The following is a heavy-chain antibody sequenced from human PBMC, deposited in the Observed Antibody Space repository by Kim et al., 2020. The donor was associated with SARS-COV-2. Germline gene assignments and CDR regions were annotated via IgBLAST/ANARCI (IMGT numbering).Heavy chain of an antibody. D-gene: IGHD4-17*01. J-gene: IGHJ4*02. CDR1: GFTFSSYA. Sequence: GGSLRLSCAASGFTFSSYAMHWVRQAPGKGLEWVAVISYDGSNKYYADSVKGRFTISRDNSKNTLYLQMNSLRAEDTAVYYCASHQGTTVTIEPIDYWGQGTLVTVSS. V-gene: IGHV3-30*04. CDR3: ASHQGTTVTIEPIDY. CDR2: ISYDGSNK.